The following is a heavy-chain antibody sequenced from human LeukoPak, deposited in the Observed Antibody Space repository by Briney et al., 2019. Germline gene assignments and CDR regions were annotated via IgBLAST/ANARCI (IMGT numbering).Heavy chain of an antibody. Sequence: GESLKISWKGSGYRITNYWIGWVRQMPGKGLELMGIIYPDDSDTRYSPSFQGQVTISADKSISSAYLGWSGLKATDTAIYYCARGGFCTGTSCYLAWFDPWGQGTLVTVSS. V-gene: IGHV5-51*01. CDR3: ARGGFCTGTSCYLAWFDP. D-gene: IGHD2-2*01. CDR1: GYRITNYW. CDR2: IYPDDSDT. J-gene: IGHJ5*02.